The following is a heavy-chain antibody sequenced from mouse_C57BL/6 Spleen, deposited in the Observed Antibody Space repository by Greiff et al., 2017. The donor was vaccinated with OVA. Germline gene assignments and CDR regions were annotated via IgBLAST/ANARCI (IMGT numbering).Heavy chain of an antibody. V-gene: IGHV1-80*01. CDR3: ARGDYYGSSYGYFDV. CDR2: IYPGDGDT. CDR1: GYAFSSYW. Sequence: LVESGAELVKPGASVKISCKASGYAFSSYWMNWVKQRPGKGLEWIGQIYPGDGDTNYNGKFKGKATLTADKSSSTAYMQLSSLTSEDSAVYFCARGDYYGSSYGYFDVWGTGTTVTVSS. D-gene: IGHD1-1*01. J-gene: IGHJ1*03.